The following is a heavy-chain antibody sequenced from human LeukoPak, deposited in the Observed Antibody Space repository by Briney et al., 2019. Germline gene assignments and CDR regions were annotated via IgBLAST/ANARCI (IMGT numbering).Heavy chain of an antibody. CDR2: IYYSGSP. CDR1: GGSISGYY. D-gene: IGHD3-3*01. J-gene: IGHJ5*02. CDR3: ARYYDFWSGFDP. Sequence: ASETLSLTCTVSGGSISGYYLSWIRQPPGKGLEWIGYIYYSGSPNYNPSLKSRVTMSLDTSKNQFSLKLSSVSAADTAVYYCARYYDFWSGFDPWGQGTLVTVSS. V-gene: IGHV4-59*01.